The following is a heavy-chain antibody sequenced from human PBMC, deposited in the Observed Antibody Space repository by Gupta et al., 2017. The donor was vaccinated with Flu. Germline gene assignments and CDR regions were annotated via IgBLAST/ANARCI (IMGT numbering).Heavy chain of an antibody. CDR3: TSTVTKPNYSDY. J-gene: IGHJ4*02. Sequence: EVQLVESGGGLVQPGGSLKLSCAASGFTFSGSAMHWVRQASGKGLEWVGRIRSKANSYATAYAASVKGRFTISRDDSKNTAYLQMNSLKTEDTAVYYCTSTVTKPNYSDYWGQGTLVTVSS. CDR2: IRSKANSYAT. V-gene: IGHV3-73*02. D-gene: IGHD4-17*01. CDR1: GFTFSGSA.